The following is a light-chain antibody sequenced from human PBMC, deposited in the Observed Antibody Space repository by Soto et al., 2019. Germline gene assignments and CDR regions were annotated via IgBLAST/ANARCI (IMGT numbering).Light chain of an antibody. Sequence: DIQMTQSPSTVSASVGDGVTITCRASQSIRTWLAWYQQKPGNPPKLLIYDASTLESGVSSGFSGSGSGTEFTLTISSLQPDDFVTYYCQQYNSYPYTFGQGTKLEIK. J-gene: IGKJ2*01. CDR1: QSIRTW. CDR3: QQYNSYPYT. V-gene: IGKV1-5*01. CDR2: DAS.